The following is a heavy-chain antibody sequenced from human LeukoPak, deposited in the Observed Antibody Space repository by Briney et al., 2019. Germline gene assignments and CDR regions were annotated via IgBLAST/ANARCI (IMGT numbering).Heavy chain of an antibody. Sequence: ASVKVSCKASGYTFTSYGISGVRQAPGQGLEWMGWISAYNGNTNYAQKLQGRVTMTTDTSTSTAYMEMRSLRSDDTAVYYCARGFYYYDSSGYGGDDYWGQGTLVTVSS. CDR1: GYTFTSYG. J-gene: IGHJ4*02. CDR3: ARGFYYYDSSGYGGDDY. D-gene: IGHD3-22*01. CDR2: ISAYNGNT. V-gene: IGHV1-18*01.